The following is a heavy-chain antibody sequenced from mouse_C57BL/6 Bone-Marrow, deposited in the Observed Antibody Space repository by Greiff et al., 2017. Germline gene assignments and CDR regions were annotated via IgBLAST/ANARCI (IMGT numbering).Heavy chain of an antibody. CDR1: GYTFTDYY. Sequence: VQLQQSGPVLVKPGASVKMSCKASGYTFTDYYMNWVKQSHGKSLEWIGVINPYNGGTSYNQKFKGKATLTVDKSSSTAYMELNSLPSEDSAVYYCAREGYDYDSFYAMDYWGQGTSVTVSS. D-gene: IGHD2-4*01. CDR2: INPYNGGT. CDR3: AREGYDYDSFYAMDY. V-gene: IGHV1-19*01. J-gene: IGHJ4*01.